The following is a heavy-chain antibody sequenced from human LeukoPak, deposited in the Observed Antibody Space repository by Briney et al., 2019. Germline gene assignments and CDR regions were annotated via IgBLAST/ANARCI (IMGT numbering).Heavy chain of an antibody. CDR3: ASFLKGSGYTDY. CDR2: INHSGST. CDR1: GGSFSGYY. J-gene: IGHJ4*02. Sequence: SETLSFTCAVYGGSFSGYYRSCIRQPPGKGLEWIGEINHSGSTNYNPSLKSRVTIPVDTSKNQLSLNLSSVTAADTAVYYCASFLKGSGYTDYWGQGILVTVSS. D-gene: IGHD5-24*01. V-gene: IGHV4-34*01.